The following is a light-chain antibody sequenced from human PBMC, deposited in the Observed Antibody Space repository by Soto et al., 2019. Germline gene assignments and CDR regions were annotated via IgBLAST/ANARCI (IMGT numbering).Light chain of an antibody. CDR3: AAWDDSLNGYV. CDR2: AND. V-gene: IGLV1-44*01. J-gene: IGLJ1*01. Sequence: QSALTQPASASGTPGQRVTISCSGSSSNIAPNTLNWYQHLPGAAPQLLIFANDRRPSGVPDRFSGSRSGTSASLAISGLQSEDEADYYCAAWDDSLNGYVFGTGTKVTVL. CDR1: SSNIAPNT.